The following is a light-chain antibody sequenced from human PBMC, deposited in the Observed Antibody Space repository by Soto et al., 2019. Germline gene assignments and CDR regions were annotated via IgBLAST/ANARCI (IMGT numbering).Light chain of an antibody. CDR1: QSVRNNY. J-gene: IGKJ4*01. CDR3: QQYGSTPLT. V-gene: IGKV3-20*01. Sequence: DIVLTQSPDTLSLSPGDRATLSCRASQSVRNNYLAWYQQKPGQAPRFLIYDASSRATGIPDRFSGSGSGTDFTLTINRLEPEDFAVYYCQQYGSTPLTFGGGTKVDIE. CDR2: DAS.